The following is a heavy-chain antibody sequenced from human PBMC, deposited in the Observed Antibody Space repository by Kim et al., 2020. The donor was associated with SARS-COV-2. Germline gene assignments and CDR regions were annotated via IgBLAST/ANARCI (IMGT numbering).Heavy chain of an antibody. D-gene: IGHD1-26*01. CDR3: AKTPSYRTENWFDP. J-gene: IGHJ5*02. V-gene: IGHV3-23*01. Sequence: ADSVKGRFTISRDNSKNTLYLQMNSLRAEDTAVYYCAKTPSYRTENWFDPWGQGTLVTVSS.